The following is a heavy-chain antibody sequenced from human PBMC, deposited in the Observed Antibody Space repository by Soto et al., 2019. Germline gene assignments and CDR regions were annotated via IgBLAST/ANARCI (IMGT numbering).Heavy chain of an antibody. J-gene: IGHJ6*02. V-gene: IGHV3-11*01. D-gene: IGHD3-10*01. CDR1: GLFFSDYY. CDR2: ISGTGDTK. Sequence: PVGSLRLSCAASGLFFSDYYLSWIRQAPGKALECVAYISGTGDTKYYADSVTGRFTISRDNPKNSLYLQMNSLRPEDAAVYYCAIGGGQIYYKGLDVWGQGTTVTVS. CDR3: AIGGGQIYYKGLDV.